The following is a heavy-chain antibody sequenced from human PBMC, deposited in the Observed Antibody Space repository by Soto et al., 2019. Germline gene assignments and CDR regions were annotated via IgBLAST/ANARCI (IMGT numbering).Heavy chain of an antibody. CDR2: INAGNGNT. V-gene: IGHV1-3*01. J-gene: IGHJ5*02. CDR3: ARDSGSGSYYPVDP. Sequence: QVQLVQSGAEVKKPGASVKVSCKASGYTFTSYAMHWVRQAPGQRLEWMGWINAGNGNTKYSQKFQGRVTITRDTSASTAYMALSSLRSEDTAVYYCARDSGSGSYYPVDPWGQGTLVTVSS. D-gene: IGHD3-10*01. CDR1: GYTFTSYA.